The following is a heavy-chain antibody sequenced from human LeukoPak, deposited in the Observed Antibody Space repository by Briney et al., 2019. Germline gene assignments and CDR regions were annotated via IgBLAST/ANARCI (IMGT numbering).Heavy chain of an antibody. CDR1: GGSISSYY. CDR2: IYTSGST. V-gene: IGHV4-4*07. Sequence: SETLSLTCTVSGGSISSYYWSWIRQPAGKGLEWIGRIYTSGSTNYNPSLKSRVTMSVDTSKNQFSLKLSSVTAADTAVYYCARDRGLTMVRGVRNWFDPWGQGTLVTVSS. CDR3: ARDRGLTMVRGVRNWFDP. D-gene: IGHD3-10*01. J-gene: IGHJ5*02.